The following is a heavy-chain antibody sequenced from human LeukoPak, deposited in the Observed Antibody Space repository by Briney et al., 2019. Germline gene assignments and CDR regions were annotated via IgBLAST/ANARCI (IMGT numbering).Heavy chain of an antibody. CDR3: AREGTDFGLLVRGDAFDI. CDR1: GDSVSSNSAA. Sequence: SQTLSLTCAISGDSVSSNSAAWNWIRQSPSRGLEWLGRTYYRSKWYNDYAVSVKSRVTINPDTSKNQFSLQLNSVTPEDTAVYYCAREGTDFGLLVRGDAFDIWGQGTMVTVSS. J-gene: IGHJ3*02. V-gene: IGHV6-1*01. D-gene: IGHD1/OR15-1a*01. CDR2: TYYRSKWYN.